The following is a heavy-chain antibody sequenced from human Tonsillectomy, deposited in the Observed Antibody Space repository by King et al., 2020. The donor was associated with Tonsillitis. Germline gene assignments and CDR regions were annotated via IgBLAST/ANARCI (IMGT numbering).Heavy chain of an antibody. D-gene: IGHD2-2*02. CDR2: ISGSGGST. Sequence: VQLVESGGGLVQPGGSLRLSCAASGFTFSSYAMSWVRQAPGKGLEWVSAISGSGGSTYYADSVKGRFTISRDNSKHTLYLQMNSLRAEDTAVYYCAKGAIYCSSTSCYNRYYYMDVWGKGTTVTVSS. CDR1: GFTFSSYA. J-gene: IGHJ6*03. CDR3: AKGAIYCSSTSCYNRYYYMDV. V-gene: IGHV3-23*04.